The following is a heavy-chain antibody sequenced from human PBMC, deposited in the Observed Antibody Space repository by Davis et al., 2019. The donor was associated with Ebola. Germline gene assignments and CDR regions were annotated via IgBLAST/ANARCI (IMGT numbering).Heavy chain of an antibody. CDR1: GDSLNSYY. CDR2: ISPSGST. Sequence: PSETLSLTCTASGDSLNSYYWNWIWQSPEKGLEWIGYISPSGSTIYNPSLKSRVTMSVDMSKNQFSLSLSSVTAADTAVYYCARMVANILTPYLGKFQYWGQGTLVSVSS. D-gene: IGHD3-9*01. V-gene: IGHV4-59*01. J-gene: IGHJ1*01. CDR3: ARMVANILTPYLGKFQY.